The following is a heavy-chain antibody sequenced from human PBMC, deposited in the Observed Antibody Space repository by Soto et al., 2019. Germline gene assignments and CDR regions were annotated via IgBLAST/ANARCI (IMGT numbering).Heavy chain of an antibody. J-gene: IGHJ6*02. CDR3: ARGKGYYYYGMDV. CDR2: TRNKANSYTT. Sequence: EVQLVESGGGLVQPGGSLRLSCAASGFTFSDHYMDWVRQAPGKGLEWVGRTRNKANSYTTEYAASVKGRFTISRDDSKNSLYLKMNSLKTADTAVYYCARGKGYYYYGMDVWGQGTTVTVSS. V-gene: IGHV3-72*01. CDR1: GFTFSDHY.